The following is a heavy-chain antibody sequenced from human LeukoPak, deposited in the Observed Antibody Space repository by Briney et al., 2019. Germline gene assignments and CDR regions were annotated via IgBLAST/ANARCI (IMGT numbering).Heavy chain of an antibody. Sequence: GESLKISCKVSVTSVSSYWIGWGRRMPGKGLGWMGIIDPSDSDTRYSPSFQGQITISADTSITTAYLQWSSLKASDTAIYYCARFRSGYSDYWGQGTLVTVSS. CDR1: VTSVSSYW. J-gene: IGHJ4*02. V-gene: IGHV5-51*01. D-gene: IGHD3-3*01. CDR2: IDPSDSDT. CDR3: ARFRSGYSDY.